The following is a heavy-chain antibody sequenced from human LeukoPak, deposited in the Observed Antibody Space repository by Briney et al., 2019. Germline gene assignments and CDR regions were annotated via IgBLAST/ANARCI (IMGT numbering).Heavy chain of an antibody. J-gene: IGHJ4*02. Sequence: SETLSLTCAVYGGSFSGYYWSWIRQPPGKGLEWIGEINHSGSTNYNPPLKSRVTISVDTSKNQFSLKLSSVTAADTAVYYCARGRRRAVAGTTHFDYWGQGTLVTVSS. CDR1: GGSFSGYY. CDR2: INHSGST. D-gene: IGHD6-19*01. CDR3: ARGRRRAVAGTTHFDY. V-gene: IGHV4-34*01.